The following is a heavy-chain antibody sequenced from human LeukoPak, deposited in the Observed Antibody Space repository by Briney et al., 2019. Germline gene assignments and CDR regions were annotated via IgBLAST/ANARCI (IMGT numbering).Heavy chain of an antibody. CDR3: AKDHKYNWNDARPTTPKNYYYGMDV. V-gene: IGHV3-30*18. CDR2: ISYDGSNK. Sequence: GSLRLSCAASGFTFRSYGMDWVRQAPGKGLEWVAVISYDGSNKYYADCINSRFTITRDNTKNTLYLQMNSLRAEDTAVYYCAKDHKYNWNDARPTTPKNYYYGMDVWGQGTTVTVSS. J-gene: IGHJ6*02. CDR1: GFTFRSYG. D-gene: IGHD1-1*01.